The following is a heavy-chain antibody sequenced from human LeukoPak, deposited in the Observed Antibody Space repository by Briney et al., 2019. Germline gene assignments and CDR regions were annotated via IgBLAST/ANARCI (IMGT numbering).Heavy chain of an antibody. V-gene: IGHV1-46*01. D-gene: IGHD3-22*01. CDR2: INPSGGST. Sequence: ASVKVSCKASGYTFTSYYMHWVRQAPGQGLEWMGIINPSGGSTSYAQKFQGRVTMTRDTSTSTVYMELCSLRSEDTAVYYCASQFDSSGYYYGPYYFDYWGQGTLVTVSS. J-gene: IGHJ4*02. CDR1: GYTFTSYY. CDR3: ASQFDSSGYYYGPYYFDY.